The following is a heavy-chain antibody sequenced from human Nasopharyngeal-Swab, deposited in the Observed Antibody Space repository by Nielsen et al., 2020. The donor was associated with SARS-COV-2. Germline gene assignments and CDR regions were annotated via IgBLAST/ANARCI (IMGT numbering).Heavy chain of an antibody. CDR2: IRASGVTT. CDR1: GFTFSRFG. J-gene: IGHJ6*03. Sequence: GESLKISCAASGFTFSRFGMGWVRQAPGKGLEWVSAIRASGVTTYYADSVKGRFTISRDNSKSTLELQMNSLRAEDTAAYYCARDRNRDVLNYMDVWGKGTTVSVSS. V-gene: IGHV3-23*01. CDR3: ARDRNRDVLNYMDV. D-gene: IGHD1-14*01.